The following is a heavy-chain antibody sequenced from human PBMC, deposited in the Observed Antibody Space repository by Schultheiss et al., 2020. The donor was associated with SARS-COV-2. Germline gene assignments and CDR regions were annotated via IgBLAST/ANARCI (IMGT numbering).Heavy chain of an antibody. D-gene: IGHD1-1*01. CDR1: GFTFSNAR. Sequence: GGSLRLSCAASGFTFSNARMSWVRQAPGKGLELVGRIRGKLNGYATAYAASVKGRFSITRDDSMNTAYLQMNSLKTEDTAVYYCARLNAQTDNWGQGTLVTVSS. CDR2: IRGKLNGYAT. V-gene: IGHV3-73*01. J-gene: IGHJ4*02. CDR3: ARLNAQTDN.